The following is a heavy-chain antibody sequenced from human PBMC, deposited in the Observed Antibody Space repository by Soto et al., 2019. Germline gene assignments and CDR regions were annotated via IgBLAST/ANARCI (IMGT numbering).Heavy chain of an antibody. CDR2: ISSSSSTI. CDR1: GFTFSSYS. D-gene: IGHD1-26*01. Sequence: EVQLVESGGGLVQPGGSLRLSCAASGFTFSSYSMNWVRQAPGKGLEWVSYISSSSSTIYYADSVKGRFTISRDNAKNSLNLQRNTLRAEDTAVHYCERVEWELLYFDYWGQGTLVTVSS. CDR3: ERVEWELLYFDY. J-gene: IGHJ4*02. V-gene: IGHV3-48*01.